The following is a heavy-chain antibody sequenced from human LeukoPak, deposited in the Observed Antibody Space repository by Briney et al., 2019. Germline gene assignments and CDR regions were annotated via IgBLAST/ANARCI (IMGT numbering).Heavy chain of an antibody. J-gene: IGHJ4*02. Sequence: GGSLRLSCAASGFTFSSYAMSWVRQAPGKGLELVSAISGSGGSTYYADSVKGRFTISRDNSKNTLYLQMNSLRAEDTAVYYCAKDPRYSYGPGGYWGQGTLVTVSS. V-gene: IGHV3-23*01. CDR1: GFTFSSYA. CDR2: ISGSGGST. CDR3: AKDPRYSYGPGGY. D-gene: IGHD5-18*01.